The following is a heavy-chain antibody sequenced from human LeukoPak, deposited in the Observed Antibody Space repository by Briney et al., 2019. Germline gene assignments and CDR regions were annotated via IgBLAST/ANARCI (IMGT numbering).Heavy chain of an antibody. CDR1: GVSISSHY. D-gene: IGHD2-15*01. J-gene: IGHJ4*02. Sequence: SETLSLTCSVSGVSISSHYWSWIRQPAGEGLEWIGRIYTSGSTNYNPSLYSRVTISVDKSKNHLSQNLSSVTAADTAFYYCARDWRYCSVGSCSYYFDYWGQGALVTVSS. V-gene: IGHV4-4*07. CDR3: ARDWRYCSVGSCSYYFDY. CDR2: IYTSGST.